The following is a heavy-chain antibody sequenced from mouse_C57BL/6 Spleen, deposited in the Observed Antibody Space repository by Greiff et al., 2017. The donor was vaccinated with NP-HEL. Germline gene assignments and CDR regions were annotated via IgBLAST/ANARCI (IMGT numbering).Heavy chain of an antibody. J-gene: IGHJ4*01. CDR3: ARGGGDYYAMDY. CDR1: GYAFSSYW. Sequence: VQLQQSGAELVKPGASVKISCKASGYAFSSYWMNWVKQRPGKGLEWIGQIYPGDGDTNYNGKFKGKATLTADKSSSTAYMQLSSLTSEDSAVYFCARGGGDYYAMDYWGQGTSVTVSS. V-gene: IGHV1-80*01. CDR2: IYPGDGDT.